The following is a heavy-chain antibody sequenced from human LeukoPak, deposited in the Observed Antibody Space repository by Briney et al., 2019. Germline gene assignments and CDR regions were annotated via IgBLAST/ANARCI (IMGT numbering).Heavy chain of an antibody. CDR1: GGSISSYY. Sequence: SETLSLTCPVSGGSISSYYWSWLRQPPGKGLEWIGYIYYSGSTNYNHPLKSRVTISVDTSENQLSLKLSSVTAADTAVYYCARDRGCNYGWFDPWGQGSLVTVSS. CDR3: ARDRGCNYGWFDP. D-gene: IGHD4-11*01. CDR2: IYYSGST. V-gene: IGHV4-59*01. J-gene: IGHJ5*02.